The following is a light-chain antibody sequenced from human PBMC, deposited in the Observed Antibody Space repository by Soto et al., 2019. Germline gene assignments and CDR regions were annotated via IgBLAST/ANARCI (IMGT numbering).Light chain of an antibody. J-gene: IGKJ4*01. Sequence: EIVITQSAPTLSASPSDRATLSCNAGQNGYNNLAWCQQRPGQPPRLLTYDASTRATGSSGRFRGSGYGTEFTLTISSLQSEDVAVYFCQQCRNWPLTFGGGTKVDIK. CDR1: QNGYNN. CDR3: QQCRNWPLT. V-gene: IGKV3-15*01. CDR2: DAS.